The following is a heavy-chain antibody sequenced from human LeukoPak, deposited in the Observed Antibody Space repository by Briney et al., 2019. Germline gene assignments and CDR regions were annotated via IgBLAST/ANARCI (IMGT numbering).Heavy chain of an antibody. J-gene: IGHJ4*02. Sequence: ASVKVSCKASGYTFTDYYMHWVRQAPGQGLEWMGIINPSGGSTSYAQKFQGRVTMTRDTSTSTVYMELSSLRSEDTAVYYCARDGETTVVTPRYFDYWGQGTLVTVSS. CDR2: INPSGGST. V-gene: IGHV1-46*01. CDR3: ARDGETTVVTPRYFDY. D-gene: IGHD4-23*01. CDR1: GYTFTDYY.